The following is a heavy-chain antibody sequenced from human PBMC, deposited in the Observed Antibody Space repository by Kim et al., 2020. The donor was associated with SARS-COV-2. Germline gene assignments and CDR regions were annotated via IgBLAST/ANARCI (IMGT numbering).Heavy chain of an antibody. CDR3: AKDHRVVVAATRLYYGMDV. V-gene: IGHV3-33*06. D-gene: IGHD2-15*01. Sequence: GRFTISRDNSKNTLYLQMNSLRAEDTAVYYCAKDHRVVVAATRLYYGMDVWGQGTTVTVSS. J-gene: IGHJ6*02.